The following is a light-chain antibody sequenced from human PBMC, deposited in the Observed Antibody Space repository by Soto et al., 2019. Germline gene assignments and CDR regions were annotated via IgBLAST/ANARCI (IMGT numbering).Light chain of an antibody. Sequence: QSALTQPASVPGSPGQSITISCTGTSSDVGNYNLVSWYQHHPGKAPKLMIYEVNKRPSGVSNRFSGSKSGNTASLTVSGLQAEDEADYYCCSYAYSGTYVFGTGTKVTVL. CDR2: EVN. CDR1: SSDVGNYNL. J-gene: IGLJ1*01. CDR3: CSYAYSGTYV. V-gene: IGLV2-23*02.